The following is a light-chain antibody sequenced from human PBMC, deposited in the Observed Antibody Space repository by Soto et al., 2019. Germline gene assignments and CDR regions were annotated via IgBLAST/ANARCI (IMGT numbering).Light chain of an antibody. CDR3: CTYAGSFHQ. CDR1: NSDVGNYNF. J-gene: IGLJ3*02. CDR2: YVT. Sequence: QSALTQPRSVSGSPGQAVTISCTGTNSDVGNYNFVSWYQHHPGKAPKLMIYYVTTRPSGVPDRFSGSKSGNTASLTISGLQAEDEADYYCCTYAGSFHQFGGGTKLTVL. V-gene: IGLV2-11*01.